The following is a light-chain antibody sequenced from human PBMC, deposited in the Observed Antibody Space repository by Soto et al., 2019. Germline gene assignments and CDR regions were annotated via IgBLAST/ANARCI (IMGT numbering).Light chain of an antibody. J-gene: IGKJ2*03. CDR1: QSVSSN. CDR2: GAS. Sequence: EIVMTQSPATLSVSPGERATLSCRASQSVSSNLAWYQQKPGQAPRLLIYGASTRATGIPARFSGSGSGTESSLTIRSLQSADFAVYYCQQYNNWPPKPHSFGQGTTLEIK. V-gene: IGKV3-15*01. CDR3: QQYNNWPPKPHS.